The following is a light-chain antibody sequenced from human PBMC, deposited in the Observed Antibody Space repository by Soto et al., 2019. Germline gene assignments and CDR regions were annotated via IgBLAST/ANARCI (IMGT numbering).Light chain of an antibody. CDR1: SSDVGSYNL. V-gene: IGLV2-23*02. CDR2: EVS. CDR3: CSYAGSIYV. Sequence: QSVLTQPASVSGSPGHSITISCTGTSSDVGSYNLVSWYQQHPGKAPKLMIYEVSKRPSGVSNRFSGSKSGNTASLTISGLQAEDEADYYCCSYAGSIYVFGTGTKVTAL. J-gene: IGLJ1*01.